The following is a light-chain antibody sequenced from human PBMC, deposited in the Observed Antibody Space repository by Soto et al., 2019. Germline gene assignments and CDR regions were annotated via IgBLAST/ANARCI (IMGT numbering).Light chain of an antibody. CDR1: QSVGSY. CDR2: DAS. V-gene: IGKV3-11*01. Sequence: EIVLTQSPATLSLSPGERATLSCRASQSVGSYLAWYQQTPGQAPGLLIFDASNRATGIPARFRGSGSGTDFTLTITSLEPEEFAIYYCQQRSNWPGTFGQGTKVEIK. J-gene: IGKJ1*01. CDR3: QQRSNWPGT.